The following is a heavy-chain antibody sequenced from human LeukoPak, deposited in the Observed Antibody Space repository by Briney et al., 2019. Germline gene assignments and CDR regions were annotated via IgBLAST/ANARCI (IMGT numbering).Heavy chain of an antibody. CDR2: IRYDGSNK. CDR3: AKESYYYDSSGYYYFDY. V-gene: IGHV3-30*02. Sequence: GGSLRLSCAASGFMFSSYWMSWVRQAPGKGLEWVAFIRYDGSNKYYADSVKGRFIISRDNSKNTLYLQMNSLRAEDTAVYYCAKESYYYDSSGYYYFDYWGQGTLVTVSS. D-gene: IGHD3-22*01. J-gene: IGHJ4*02. CDR1: GFMFSSYW.